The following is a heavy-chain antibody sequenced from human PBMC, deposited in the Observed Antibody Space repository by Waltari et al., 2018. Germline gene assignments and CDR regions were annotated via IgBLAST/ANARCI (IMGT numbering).Heavy chain of an antibody. CDR1: GYSISSGYY. D-gene: IGHD3-22*01. CDR3: ARDFDSSGYYLVY. V-gene: IGHV4-38-2*02. CDR2: IYHSGST. J-gene: IGHJ4*02. Sequence: QVQLQESGPGLVKPSETLSLTCAVSGYSISSGYYWGWIRQPPGKGLEWIGSIYHSGSTYYNPSLKSRVTISVDTSKNQLSLKLSSVTAADTAVYYCARDFDSSGYYLVYWGQGTLVTVSS.